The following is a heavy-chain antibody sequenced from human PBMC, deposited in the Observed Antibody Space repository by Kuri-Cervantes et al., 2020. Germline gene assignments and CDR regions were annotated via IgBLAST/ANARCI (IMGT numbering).Heavy chain of an antibody. CDR3: AKDDYYYDSSGYYRGYFQH. V-gene: IGHV3-21*01. J-gene: IGHJ1*01. D-gene: IGHD3-22*01. CDR2: ISSGSTYI. Sequence: GGSLRLSCAASGFTFSSYSMNWVRQAPGKGLEWVSSISSGSTYIYYADSVKGRFTISRDNAKNSLYLQMNSLRAEDTAVYYCAKDDYYYDSSGYYRGYFQHWGQGTLVTVSS. CDR1: GFTFSSYS.